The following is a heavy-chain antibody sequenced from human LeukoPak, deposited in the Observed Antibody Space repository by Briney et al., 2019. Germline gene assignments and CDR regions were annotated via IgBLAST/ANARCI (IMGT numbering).Heavy chain of an antibody. CDR1: GYTFTGYY. CDR2: INPNSGGT. Sequence: ASVKVPCKASGYTFTGYYMHWVRQAPGQGLEWMGWINPNSGGTNYAQKFQGRVTMTRDTSISTAYMELSRLRSDDTAVYYCARSITMVRGVIITRPFYGMDVWGQGTTVTVSS. V-gene: IGHV1-2*02. J-gene: IGHJ6*02. D-gene: IGHD3-10*01. CDR3: ARSITMVRGVIITRPFYGMDV.